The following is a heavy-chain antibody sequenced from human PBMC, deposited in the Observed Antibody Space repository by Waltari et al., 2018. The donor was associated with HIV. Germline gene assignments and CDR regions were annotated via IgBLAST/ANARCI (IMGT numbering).Heavy chain of an antibody. V-gene: IGHV3-48*01. Sequence: EVQLVESGGGLVQPGGSLRLSCAASGFTFSSYTMNWVRQAPGKGLEWVSYISGSDSIIYYADSVKGRFTISRDNAKNSLYLQMNSLRAEDTAVYYCAREGGYCSGGNCNSFGMDVWGQGTTVTVSS. D-gene: IGHD2-15*01. CDR2: ISGSDSII. J-gene: IGHJ6*02. CDR1: GFTFSSYT. CDR3: AREGGYCSGGNCNSFGMDV.